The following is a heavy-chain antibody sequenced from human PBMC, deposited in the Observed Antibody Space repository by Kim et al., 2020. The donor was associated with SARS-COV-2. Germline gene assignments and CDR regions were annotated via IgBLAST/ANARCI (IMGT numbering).Heavy chain of an antibody. Sequence: GGSLRLSCAASGFTFSSYGMHWVRQAPGKGLEWVAVIWYDGSNKYYADSVKGRFTISRDNSKNTLYLQMNSLRAEDTAVYYCARDFLGGYSSTSCYLFDYWGQGTLVTVSS. CDR1: GFTFSSYG. CDR3: ARDFLGGYSSTSCYLFDY. CDR2: IWYDGSNK. J-gene: IGHJ4*02. D-gene: IGHD2-2*01. V-gene: IGHV3-33*01.